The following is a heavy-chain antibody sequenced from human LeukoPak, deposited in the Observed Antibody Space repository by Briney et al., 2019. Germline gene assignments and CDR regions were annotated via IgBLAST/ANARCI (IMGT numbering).Heavy chain of an antibody. CDR1: GFTFSSYS. V-gene: IGHV3-21*01. CDR3: ARALPGGGGFVNFDY. D-gene: IGHD3-16*01. CDR2: ISSSSYI. J-gene: IGHJ4*02. Sequence: PGGSLRLSCAASGFTFSSYSMNWVRQAPGKGLEWVSSISSSSYIYYADSVKGRFTISRDNAKNSLYLQMNSLRAEDTAVYYCARALPGGGGFVNFDYWGQGTLVTVSS.